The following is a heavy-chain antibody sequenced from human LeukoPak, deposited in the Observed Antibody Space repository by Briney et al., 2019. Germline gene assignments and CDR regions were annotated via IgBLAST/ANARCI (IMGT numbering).Heavy chain of an antibody. CDR3: ARDGGIVGATMVY. CDR1: GGTFSSYA. Sequence: VASVKVSCKASGGTFSSYAISWVRQAPEQGLEWMGGIIPIFGTANYAQKFQGRVTITADESTSTAYMELSSLRSEDTAVYYCARDGGIVGATMVYWGQGTLVTVSS. CDR2: IIPIFGTA. D-gene: IGHD1-26*01. J-gene: IGHJ4*02. V-gene: IGHV1-69*13.